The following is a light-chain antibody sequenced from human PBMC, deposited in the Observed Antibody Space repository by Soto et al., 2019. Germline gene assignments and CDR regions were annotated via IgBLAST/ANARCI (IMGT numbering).Light chain of an antibody. Sequence: EIVLTQSPTTLSLSPGERATLSCRASQSVSSYFAWYQQKPGQAPRLLIYDASTRAAGIPARFSGSGSGTDFTLTISSLEPEEFAVYYCQQRSDWPLTFGGGTKVEIK. V-gene: IGKV3-11*01. J-gene: IGKJ4*01. CDR2: DAS. CDR1: QSVSSY. CDR3: QQRSDWPLT.